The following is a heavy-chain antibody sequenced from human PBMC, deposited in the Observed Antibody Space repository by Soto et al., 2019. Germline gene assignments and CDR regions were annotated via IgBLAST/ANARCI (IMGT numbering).Heavy chain of an antibody. V-gene: IGHV4-59*01. Sequence: QVQLQESGPGLVKPSETLSLTCTVSGGSISSYYWSWIRQPPGKGLEWVGYIYYSGSTNYNPSLKSRVTRSVDTSKHQFSLKLSSVTAADTAVYYCARASHTMVDFDYWGQGTLVTVSS. CDR3: ARASHTMVDFDY. D-gene: IGHD3-10*01. J-gene: IGHJ4*02. CDR2: IYYSGST. CDR1: GGSISSYY.